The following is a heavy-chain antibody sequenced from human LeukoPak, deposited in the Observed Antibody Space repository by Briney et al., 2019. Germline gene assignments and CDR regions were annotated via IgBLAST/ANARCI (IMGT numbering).Heavy chain of an antibody. Sequence: GGSLRLSCAASGFNFSNYAMHWVRQAPGRGLEWVANIKGDGSVKHYVDSVKGRFTISRDNAKNSVYLQMNTVRAEDTAVYYCATSAAAPGNQWGQGTLVTVSS. CDR1: GFNFSNYA. CDR3: ATSAAAPGNQ. CDR2: IKGDGSVK. V-gene: IGHV3-7*03. J-gene: IGHJ4*02. D-gene: IGHD6-13*01.